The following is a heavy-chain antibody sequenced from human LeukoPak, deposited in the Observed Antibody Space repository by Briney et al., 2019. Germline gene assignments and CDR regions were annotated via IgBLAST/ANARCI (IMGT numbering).Heavy chain of an antibody. V-gene: IGHV4-59*08. Sequence: SETLSLTCTVSGGSISSYYWSWIRQPPGKGLEWNGYIYYSGSTNYNPSLKSRVTISVDTSKNQFSLKLSSVTAADTAVYYCARQGDIVVVPAAIAPWFDPWGQGTLVTVSS. D-gene: IGHD2-2*01. CDR1: GGSISSYY. CDR2: IYYSGST. CDR3: ARQGDIVVVPAAIAPWFDP. J-gene: IGHJ5*02.